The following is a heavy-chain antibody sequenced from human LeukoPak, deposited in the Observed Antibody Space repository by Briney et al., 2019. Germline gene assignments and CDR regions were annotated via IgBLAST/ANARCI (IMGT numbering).Heavy chain of an antibody. Sequence: PSETLSLTCTVSGGSISSYYWSWIRQPPGKGLEWIGYIYYSGSTNYNPSLKSRVTISVDTSKNQFSLRLSSVTAADTAVYYCARSKQLEVVGYYFDYWGQGTLVTVSS. CDR2: IYYSGST. V-gene: IGHV4-59*01. J-gene: IGHJ4*02. CDR1: GGSISSYY. D-gene: IGHD6-6*01. CDR3: ARSKQLEVVGYYFDY.